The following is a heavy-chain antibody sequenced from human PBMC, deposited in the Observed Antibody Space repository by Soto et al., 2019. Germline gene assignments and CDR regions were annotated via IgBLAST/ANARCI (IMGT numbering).Heavy chain of an antibody. J-gene: IGHJ4*02. CDR1: GGSFSGYY. Sequence: SETLSLTCAVYGGSFSGYYWSWIRQPPGKGLEWIGEINHSGSTNYNPSLKSRVTISVDTSKNQFSLKLSSVTAADTAVYYCASRRWGYSSSSWGQCFDYWGQGTLVTVSS. D-gene: IGHD6-6*01. CDR3: ASRRWGYSSSSWGQCFDY. V-gene: IGHV4-34*01. CDR2: INHSGST.